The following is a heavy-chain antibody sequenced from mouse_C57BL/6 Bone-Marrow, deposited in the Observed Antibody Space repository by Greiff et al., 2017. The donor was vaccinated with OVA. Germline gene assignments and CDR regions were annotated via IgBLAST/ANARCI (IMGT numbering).Heavy chain of an antibody. J-gene: IGHJ4*01. CDR3: ASLWLRRGRYYAMDY. CDR1: GFTFSSYA. CDR2: ISDGGSYT. D-gene: IGHD2-2*01. V-gene: IGHV5-4*03. Sequence: EVKLVESGGGLVKPGGSLKLSCAASGFTFSSYAMSWVRQTPEKRLEWVATISDGGSYTYYPDNVKGRFTISRDNAKNNLYLQMSHLKSVDTAMYYCASLWLRRGRYYAMDYWGQGTSVTVSS.